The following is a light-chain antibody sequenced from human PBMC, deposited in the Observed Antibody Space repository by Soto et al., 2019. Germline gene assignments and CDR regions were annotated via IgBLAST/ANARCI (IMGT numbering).Light chain of an antibody. V-gene: IGKV3-20*01. J-gene: IGKJ1*01. CDR3: QQHGTSPWT. Sequence: ESVLTQSPGTLSLSPGERATLSCRASQSVSSSYLAWHHQKPGRAPRRLLYAAARRATGSPDGFSGSGAGTNVSITISRLEQEDFAVYYCQQHGTSPWTFGQGSKVDIK. CDR1: QSVSSSY. CDR2: AAA.